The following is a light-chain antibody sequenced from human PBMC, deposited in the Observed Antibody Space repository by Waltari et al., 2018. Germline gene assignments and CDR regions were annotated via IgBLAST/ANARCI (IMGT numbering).Light chain of an antibody. CDR2: KDT. CDR1: ALPKQY. Sequence: SYELTQPPSVSVSPGQPARITCPGDALPKQYSLWYQQRSGQAPVVVIYKDTERPSGIPERFSGSSSGTRVTLTISGVQAEDEADYYCQSTDNSGTYVVFGGGTKLTVL. V-gene: IGLV3-25*03. J-gene: IGLJ2*01. CDR3: QSTDNSGTYVV.